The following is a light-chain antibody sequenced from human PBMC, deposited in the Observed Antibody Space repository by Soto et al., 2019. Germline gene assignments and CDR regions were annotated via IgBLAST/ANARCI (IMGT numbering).Light chain of an antibody. CDR3: QQSYRTPIT. Sequence: DIQMTQSPSSVSASVGDRVTISCQASQTISTYLNWYQHKPGKAPEVLIYAASNLQSGVPSRFSGSGSGTDFTLTISSLQPADSATYYCQQSYRTPITFGQGTRLEIK. CDR1: QTISTY. CDR2: AAS. J-gene: IGKJ5*01. V-gene: IGKV1-39*01.